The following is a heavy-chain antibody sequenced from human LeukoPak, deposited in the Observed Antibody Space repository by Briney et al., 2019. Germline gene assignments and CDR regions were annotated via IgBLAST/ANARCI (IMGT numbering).Heavy chain of an antibody. J-gene: IGHJ5*02. CDR1: GGSISSYY. CDR2: IYYSGST. V-gene: IGHV4-59*08. CDR3: ARGLIGPFDP. D-gene: IGHD2-15*01. Sequence: PSETLSLTCTVSGGSISSYYWNWIRQPPGKGLEWIGYIYYSGSTNYNPSLESRVTISVDTSKNQFSLKLSSVTAADTAVYYCARGLIGPFDPWGQGTLVTVSS.